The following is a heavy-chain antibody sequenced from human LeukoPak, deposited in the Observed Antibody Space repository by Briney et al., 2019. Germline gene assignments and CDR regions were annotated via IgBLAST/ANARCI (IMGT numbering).Heavy chain of an antibody. D-gene: IGHD3-22*01. CDR2: ISYDGSEK. J-gene: IGHJ4*02. CDR3: AREGNSGYYPY. Sequence: GGSLRLSCAASGFTFSSYPMHWVRQAPGKGLEWVAVISYDGSEKHYADPVKGRFTISRDNSKNTLYLQMNSLRAEDTAMYYCAREGNSGYYPYWGQGILVTVSS. CDR1: GFTFSSYP. V-gene: IGHV3-30-3*01.